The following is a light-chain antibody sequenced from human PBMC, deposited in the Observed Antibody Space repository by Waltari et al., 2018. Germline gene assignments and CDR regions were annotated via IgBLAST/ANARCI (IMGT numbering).Light chain of an antibody. Sequence: ELVLTQSPGTLSLSPGERATLSCRASQSVSSSYLACYQQKPGQAPRLLIYGASNRATGIPDRFSGSGSGTDFTLTISRLEPEDFAVYYCHQYGSSPFTFGPGTKVNVK. CDR1: QSVSSSY. J-gene: IGKJ3*01. V-gene: IGKV3-20*01. CDR3: HQYGSSPFT. CDR2: GAS.